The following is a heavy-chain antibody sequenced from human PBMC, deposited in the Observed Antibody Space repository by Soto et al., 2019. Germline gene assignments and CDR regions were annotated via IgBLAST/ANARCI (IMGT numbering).Heavy chain of an antibody. J-gene: IGHJ5*02. Sequence: GGSLRLSCAASRFTFRSYAMYWVRQAPGKGLEWVAAISYDGDNRYYADSVKGRFTVSRDNSKNSLYLQMESLTIADTAVYYCSRDLGSNWFQGWLGPCDNGTLVTVSS. D-gene: IGHD6-13*01. CDR3: SRDLGSNWFQGWLGP. V-gene: IGHV3-30*14. CDR1: RFTFRSYA. CDR2: ISYDGDNR.